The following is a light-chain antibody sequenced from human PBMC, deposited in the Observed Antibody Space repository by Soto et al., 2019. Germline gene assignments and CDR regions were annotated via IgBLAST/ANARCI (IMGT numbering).Light chain of an antibody. CDR2: EVS. CDR3: SSYGGSNNLV. CDR1: SSDVGGYTY. Sequence: QSALTQPPSASGSPGQSVTISCTGASSDVGGYTYVSWYQQHPGKAPKLMIYEVSKRPSGVPDRFSGSKFGNTACLTVSGLQAEDEADYYCSSYGGSNNLVFGGGTKLTVL. J-gene: IGLJ2*01. V-gene: IGLV2-8*01.